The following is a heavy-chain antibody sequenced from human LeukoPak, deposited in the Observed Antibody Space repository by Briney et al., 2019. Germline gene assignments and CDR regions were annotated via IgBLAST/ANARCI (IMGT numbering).Heavy chain of an antibody. CDR1: GGSISSGGYY. J-gene: IGHJ5*02. D-gene: IGHD1-26*01. V-gene: IGHV4-31*03. CDR2: IYYSGST. CDR3: ARHPQRTYSGSYCDAPP. Sequence: SETLSLTCTVSGGSISSGGYYWSWIRQHPGKGLEWIGYIYYSGSTYYNPSLKSRVTISVDTSKNQFSLKLSSVTAADTAVYYCARHPQRTYSGSYCDAPPWGQGTLVTVSS.